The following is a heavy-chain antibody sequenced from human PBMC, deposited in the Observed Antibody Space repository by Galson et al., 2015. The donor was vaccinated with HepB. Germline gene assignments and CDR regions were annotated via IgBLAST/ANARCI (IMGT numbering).Heavy chain of an antibody. D-gene: IGHD5-12*01. CDR1: GYTFTSYD. Sequence: SVKVSCKASGYTFTSYDINWVRQATGQGLEWMGWMNPNSGNTGYAQKFQGRVTMTRNTSISTAYMELSSLRSEDTAVYYCARISGYDFHYYYYYMDVWGKGTTVTVSS. J-gene: IGHJ6*03. CDR3: ARISGYDFHYYYYYMDV. V-gene: IGHV1-8*01. CDR2: MNPNSGNT.